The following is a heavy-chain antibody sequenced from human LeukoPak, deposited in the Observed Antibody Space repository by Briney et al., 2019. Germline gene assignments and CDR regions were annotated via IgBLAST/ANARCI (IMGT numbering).Heavy chain of an antibody. V-gene: IGHV3-30*03. D-gene: IGHD1-26*01. CDR1: GFTFSSYG. Sequence: GGSLRLSCAASGFTFSSYGMHWVRQAPGKGLEWVAVISYDGSNKYYADSVKGRFTISRDNAKSSLYLQMNSLRDEDTAVYYCARDPYSGNYGDYYYYYMDVWGKGTTVTISS. CDR2: ISYDGSNK. J-gene: IGHJ6*03. CDR3: ARDPYSGNYGDYYYYYMDV.